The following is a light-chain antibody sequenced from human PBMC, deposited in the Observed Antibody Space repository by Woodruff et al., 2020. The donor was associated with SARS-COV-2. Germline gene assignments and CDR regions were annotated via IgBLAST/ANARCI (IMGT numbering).Light chain of an antibody. CDR3: HQSSILPYT. V-gene: IGKV6-21*02. CDR2: YAS. J-gene: IGKJ2*01. Sequence: HKPDQSPKLLIKYASQSISGVSSRFSGSGSGTDFTLTINSLEAEDAATYYCHQSSILPYTFGQGTKLEIK.